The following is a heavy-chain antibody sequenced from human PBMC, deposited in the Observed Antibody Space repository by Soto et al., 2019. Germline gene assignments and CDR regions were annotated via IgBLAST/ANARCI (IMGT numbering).Heavy chain of an antibody. D-gene: IGHD6-19*01. Sequence: PSETLSLTCIVSGGSINSSSYFWCWVRQPPGKGLEWIGSIYSSGSTYYHPSVRSRVTISVDTSKNQCSLQLSSVTATDTAVFCCARHYSSGSRNWFDPWGQGTMVTVSS. V-gene: IGHV4-39*01. CDR2: IYSSGST. J-gene: IGHJ5*02. CDR1: GGSINSSSYF. CDR3: ARHYSSGSRNWFDP.